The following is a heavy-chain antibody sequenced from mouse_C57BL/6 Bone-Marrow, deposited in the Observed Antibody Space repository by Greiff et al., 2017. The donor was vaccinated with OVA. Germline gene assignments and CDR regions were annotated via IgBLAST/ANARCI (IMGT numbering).Heavy chain of an antibody. CDR2: ISSGSSTI. V-gene: IGHV5-17*01. J-gene: IGHJ2*01. CDR1: GFTFSDYG. D-gene: IGHD2-4*01. CDR3: ARRGLRRAFDY. Sequence: EVKLMESGGGLVKPGGSLKLSCAASGFTFSDYGMHWVRQAPEKGLEWVAYISSGSSTIYYADTVKGRFTISRDNAKNTLFLQRTSLRSEDTAMYYGARRGLRRAFDYWGQGTTLTVSS.